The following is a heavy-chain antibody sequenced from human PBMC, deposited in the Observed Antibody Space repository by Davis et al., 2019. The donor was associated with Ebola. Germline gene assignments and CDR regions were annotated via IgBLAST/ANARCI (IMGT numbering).Heavy chain of an antibody. V-gene: IGHV3-33*01. CDR3: ARGYCSGGSCYFVFDY. J-gene: IGHJ4*02. Sequence: PGGSLRLSCAASGFTFSSYGMHWVRQARGKGLEWVAVIWYDGSNKYYADSVKGRFTISRDNSKNTLYLQMNSLRAEDTAVYYCARGYCSGGSCYFVFDYWGQGTLVTVSS. D-gene: IGHD2-15*01. CDR1: GFTFSSYG. CDR2: IWYDGSNK.